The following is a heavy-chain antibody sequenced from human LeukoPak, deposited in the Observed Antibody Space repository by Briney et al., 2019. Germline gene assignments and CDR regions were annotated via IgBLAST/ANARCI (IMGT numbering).Heavy chain of an antibody. D-gene: IGHD2-8*01. CDR1: GGSISSSSYY. V-gene: IGHV4-39*01. Sequence: MSSETLSLTCTVSGGSISSSSYYWGWIRQPPGKGLEWIGSIYYSGSTYYNPSLKSRVTISVDTSKNQFSLKLSSVTAADTAVYHCARSPFHCTNGVCSNWFDPWGQGTLVTVSS. CDR3: ARSPFHCTNGVCSNWFDP. J-gene: IGHJ5*02. CDR2: IYYSGST.